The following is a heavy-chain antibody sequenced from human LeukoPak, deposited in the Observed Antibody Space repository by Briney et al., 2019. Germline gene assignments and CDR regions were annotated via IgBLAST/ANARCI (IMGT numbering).Heavy chain of an antibody. Sequence: GGSLRLSCAASGFTFANHGMDWVRQAPGKGLEWLAVISHDGSRIYYAESVKGRFTISRDNSRNTLDLQMNSLRAEDTAVYYCARAYYYDSRGAFDIWGQGTMVTVSS. CDR2: ISHDGSRI. J-gene: IGHJ3*02. V-gene: IGHV3-30*04. CDR3: ARAYYYDSRGAFDI. D-gene: IGHD3-22*01. CDR1: GFTFANHG.